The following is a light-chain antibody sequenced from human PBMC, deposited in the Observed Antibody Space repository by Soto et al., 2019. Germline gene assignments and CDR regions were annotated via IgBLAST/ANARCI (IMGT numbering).Light chain of an antibody. CDR2: GAS. V-gene: IGKV3-20*01. Sequence: EMVLTQSPGTLSLSPGERATLSCRASQSVSSSYVAWYQQKPGQAPRLLIYGASSTATGIPDRFGGSGSGTDFTLTIRRLEPEDFAVYYCQQYGSSQETFGQGTKGDIK. J-gene: IGKJ1*01. CDR3: QQYGSSQET. CDR1: QSVSSSY.